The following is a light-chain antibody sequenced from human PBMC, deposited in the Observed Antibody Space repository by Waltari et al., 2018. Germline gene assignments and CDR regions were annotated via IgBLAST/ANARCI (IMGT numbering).Light chain of an antibody. V-gene: IGKV1-17*03. CDR2: VAS. J-gene: IGKJ1*01. CDR1: QGISSY. CDR3: QQHYSLPPT. Sequence: DIQMTQSPSSLSASVGDTVTIPCRASQGISSYLAWFQHKPGKAPKRLIYVASNLESGVPSRFSGSGSGTDFTLTIGSLQPEDFATYFCQQHYSLPPTFGQGTKVEI.